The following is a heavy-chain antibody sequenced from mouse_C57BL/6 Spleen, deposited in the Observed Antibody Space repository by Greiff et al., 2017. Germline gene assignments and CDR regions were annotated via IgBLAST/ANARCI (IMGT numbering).Heavy chain of an antibody. Sequence: QVQLQQSGAELVRPGSSVKLSCKASGYTFTSYWMHWVKQRPIQGLEWIGNIDPSDSETHYNQKFKDKATLTVDKSSSTAYMQLSSLTSEDSAVYYCARTTVVAKNFDVWGTGTTVTVSS. J-gene: IGHJ1*03. V-gene: IGHV1-52*01. CDR3: ARTTVVAKNFDV. D-gene: IGHD1-1*01. CDR2: IDPSDSET. CDR1: GYTFTSYW.